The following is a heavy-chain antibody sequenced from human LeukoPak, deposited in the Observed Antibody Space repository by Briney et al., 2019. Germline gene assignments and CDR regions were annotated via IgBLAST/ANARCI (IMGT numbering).Heavy chain of an antibody. Sequence: GGSLRLSCAASGFTFSSYAMSWVRQAPGKGLEWVSAISGSGGSTYYADPVKGRFTISRDNSKNTLYLQMNSLRAEDTAVYYCATQGAGLAVALSYYFDYWGQGTLVTVSS. D-gene: IGHD6-19*01. V-gene: IGHV3-23*01. J-gene: IGHJ4*02. CDR3: ATQGAGLAVALSYYFDY. CDR1: GFTFSSYA. CDR2: ISGSGGST.